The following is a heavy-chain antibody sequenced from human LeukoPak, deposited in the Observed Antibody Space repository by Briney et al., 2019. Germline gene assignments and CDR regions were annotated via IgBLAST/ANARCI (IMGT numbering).Heavy chain of an antibody. CDR2: IGTAGDT. J-gene: IGHJ4*02. CDR3: ARGGRYYGSGSYYNPIDY. V-gene: IGHV3-13*01. Sequence: GGSLRLSCAASGFTFSSYDMHWVRQATGKGLEWVSAIGTAGDTYYPGSVKGRFTISRENAKNSLYLQMNSLRAGDTAVYYCARGGRYYGSGSYYNPIDYWGQGTPVTVSS. CDR1: GFTFSSYD. D-gene: IGHD3-10*01.